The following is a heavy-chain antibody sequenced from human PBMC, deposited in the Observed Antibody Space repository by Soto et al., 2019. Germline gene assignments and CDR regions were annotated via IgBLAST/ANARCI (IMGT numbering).Heavy chain of an antibody. Sequence: AASVKVSCKGSGYSFRSYDITWVRQAPGQGLEWMGWVHPETGSTGYAQRFQGRVSMTSDTSRNTAYMELSDLRVEDPAVYYCARVRVHADWLDPWPQGPLVTVSS. CDR1: GYSFRSYD. J-gene: IGHJ5*02. V-gene: IGHV1-8*02. CDR3: ARVRVHADWLDP. CDR2: VHPETGST.